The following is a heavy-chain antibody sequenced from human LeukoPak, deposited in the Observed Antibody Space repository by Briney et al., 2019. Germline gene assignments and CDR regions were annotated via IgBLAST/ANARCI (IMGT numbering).Heavy chain of an antibody. CDR2: IYYSGST. Sequence: SETLSLTCTVSGGSISSSSYYWGWIRQPPAKGLEWIGYIYYSGSTNYNPSLKSRVTISVDTSKNQFSLKLSSVTAADTAVYYCARGLISGYFDWLLEDAFDIWGQGTMVTVSS. V-gene: IGHV4-61*05. D-gene: IGHD3-9*01. J-gene: IGHJ3*02. CDR1: GGSISSSSYY. CDR3: ARGLISGYFDWLLEDAFDI.